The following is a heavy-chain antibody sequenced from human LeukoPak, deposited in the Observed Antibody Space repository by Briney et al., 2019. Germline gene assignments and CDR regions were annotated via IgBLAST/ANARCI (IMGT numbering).Heavy chain of an antibody. D-gene: IGHD3-9*01. CDR1: GSPFASYV. CDR2: INHDAEMI. J-gene: IGHJ4*02. V-gene: IGHV3-48*02. CDR3: ARDHDWAFDL. Sequence: GGSLRLSCEGSGSPFASYVMSWVRQAPGKGLEWIAYINHDAEMIFYPDFVKGRFTISRDNAKKSLYLQMNALRYEDMAIYYCARDHDWAFDLWGQGTLVTVSS.